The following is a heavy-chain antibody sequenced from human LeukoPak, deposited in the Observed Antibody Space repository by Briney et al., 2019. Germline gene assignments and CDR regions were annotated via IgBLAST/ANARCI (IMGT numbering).Heavy chain of an antibody. D-gene: IGHD3-9*01. V-gene: IGHV1-2*02. Sequence: ASVKVSCKASGYTFTGYYMHWVRQAPGQGLEWMGWINPSSGRTNYAQNFQDRVAMTRDTSISTAYMELSSLRSEDTAVYYCATPSPMDVLRYFDWLLAFDIWGQGTMVTVSS. CDR1: GYTFTGYY. J-gene: IGHJ3*02. CDR2: INPSSGRT. CDR3: ATPSPMDVLRYFDWLLAFDI.